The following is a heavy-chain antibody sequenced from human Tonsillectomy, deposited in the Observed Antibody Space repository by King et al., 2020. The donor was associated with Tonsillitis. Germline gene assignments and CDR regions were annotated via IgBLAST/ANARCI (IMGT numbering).Heavy chain of an antibody. D-gene: IGHD6-19*01. CDR2: INPDSGGA. CDR3: ARDTGGWRTFDF. V-gene: IGHV1-2*06. CDR1: GYSFTDYS. J-gene: IGHJ4*02. Sequence: VQLVESGAEVKKPGASVKVSCQASGYSFTDYSIHWVRQAPGQGLEWMGRINPDSGGADYALRFEGRVTMTRDTTIRSAYLELSSLRSGDTAVYFCARDTGGWRTFDFWGQGTLVTVSS.